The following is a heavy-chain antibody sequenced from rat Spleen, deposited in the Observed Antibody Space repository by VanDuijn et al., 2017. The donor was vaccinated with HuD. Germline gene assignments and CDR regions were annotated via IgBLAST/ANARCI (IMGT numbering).Heavy chain of an antibody. V-gene: IGHV2S8*01. CDR3: ARVVGTYYFDY. Sequence: QVQLKESGPGLVQPSQTLSLTCTVSGFSLTSYGVSWVRQPPGKGLEWIATISTGGYTYYNVPLKSRLSISKDTSKNQVFLKMNSLKTVDTGVYYCARVVGTYYFDYWGQGVMVTVSS. J-gene: IGHJ2*01. D-gene: IGHD1-1*01. CDR2: ISTGGYT. CDR1: GFSLTSYG.